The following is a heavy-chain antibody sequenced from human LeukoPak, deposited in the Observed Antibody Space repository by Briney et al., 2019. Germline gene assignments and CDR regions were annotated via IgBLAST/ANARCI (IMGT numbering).Heavy chain of an antibody. V-gene: IGHV6-1*01. D-gene: IGHD6-19*01. J-gene: IGHJ4*02. CDR1: GDSVSSNSAA. Sequence: SQTLSLTCAISGDSVSSNSAAWNWIRQPPSRGLEWLGRTYYRSKWHNDYAVSVKSRIIINPDTSKNQFSLQLNPVSPEDTAVYYCARGDQWLHYWGQGTLVTVSS. CDR2: TYYRSKWHN. CDR3: ARGDQWLHY.